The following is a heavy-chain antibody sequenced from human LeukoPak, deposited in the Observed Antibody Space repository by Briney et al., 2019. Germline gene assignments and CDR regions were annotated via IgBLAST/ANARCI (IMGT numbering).Heavy chain of an antibody. V-gene: IGHV3-73*01. CDR2: IRSKANSYAT. CDR3: TRQGSAIAVAGLYYYYYYMDV. Sequence: GGSLRLSCAASGFTFSGSAMHWVRQASGKGLEWVGRIRSKANSYATAYAASVKGRFTISRDDSKNTAYLQMNSLKTEDTAVYYCTRQGSAIAVAGLYYYYYYMDVWGKGTTVTVSS. J-gene: IGHJ6*03. CDR1: GFTFSGSA. D-gene: IGHD6-19*01.